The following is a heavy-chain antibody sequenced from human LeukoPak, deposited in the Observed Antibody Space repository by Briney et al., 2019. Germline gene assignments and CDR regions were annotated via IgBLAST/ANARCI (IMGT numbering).Heavy chain of an antibody. CDR3: AGGRRRIAAAGTSWGSLDY. J-gene: IGHJ4*02. CDR1: GFTFSSYS. D-gene: IGHD6-13*01. Sequence: GGSLRLSCAASGFTFSSYSMNWVRQAPGKGLEWVSSISSSSSYIYSADSVKGRFTISRDNAKNSLYLHMNSLRVEDTAVYYCAGGRRRIAAAGTSWGSLDYWGQGTLVTVSS. V-gene: IGHV3-21*01. CDR2: ISSSSSYI.